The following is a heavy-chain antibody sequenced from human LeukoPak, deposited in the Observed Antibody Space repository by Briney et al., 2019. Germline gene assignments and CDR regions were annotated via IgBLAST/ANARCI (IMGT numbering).Heavy chain of an antibody. CDR2: ISYSGST. CDR3: ARDPGSEGIDY. J-gene: IGHJ4*02. V-gene: IGHV4-59*01. CDR1: GASITSYY. Sequence: SETLSLTCTVSGASITSYYWSWIRQPPGKGLEWIGYISYSGSTSYNPSLKSRVTISVDTSKNQFSLNLTSVTAADTAVYYCARDPGSEGIDYWGQGTLVTVSS.